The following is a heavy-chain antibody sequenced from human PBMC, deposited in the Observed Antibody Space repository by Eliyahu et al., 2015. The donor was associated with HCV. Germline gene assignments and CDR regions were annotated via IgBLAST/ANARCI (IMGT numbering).Heavy chain of an antibody. CDR1: GGSISSYY. J-gene: IGHJ4*02. CDR2: IYYSGST. Sequence: QVQLQESGPGLVKSSETLSLTCTVSGGSISSYYWSWIRQPPGKGLGWIGYIYYSGSTNYNPSLKSRVTISVDTSKNQFSLKLSSVTAADTAVYYCARDINSGWLALGYWGQGTLVNVSS. D-gene: IGHD6-19*01. V-gene: IGHV4-59*01. CDR3: ARDINSGWLALGY.